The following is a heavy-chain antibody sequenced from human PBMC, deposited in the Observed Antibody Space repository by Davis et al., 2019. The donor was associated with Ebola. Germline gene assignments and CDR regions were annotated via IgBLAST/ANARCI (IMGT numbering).Heavy chain of an antibody. D-gene: IGHD2-15*01. CDR3: ARGYCSGGSCYSGDI. Sequence: ASVKVSCKASGYTFTSYGISWVRQAPGQGLEWMGWISAYNGNTNYAQKLQGRATMTTDTSTSTAYMELRSLRSDDTAVYYCARGYCSGGSCYSGDIWGQGTMVTVSS. CDR2: ISAYNGNT. CDR1: GYTFTSYG. J-gene: IGHJ3*02. V-gene: IGHV1-18*01.